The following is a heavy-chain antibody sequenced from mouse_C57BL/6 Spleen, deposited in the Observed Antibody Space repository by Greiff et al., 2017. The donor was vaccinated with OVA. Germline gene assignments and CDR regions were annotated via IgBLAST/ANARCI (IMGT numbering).Heavy chain of an antibody. J-gene: IGHJ1*03. CDR1: GFNIKNTY. D-gene: IGHD1-1*01. Sequence: EVQLVESVAELVRPGASVKLSCTASGFNIKNTYMHWVKQRPEQGLEWIGRIDPANGNTKYAPKFQGKATITADTSSNTAYLQLSSLTSEDTAIYYCARSTTTVVPDWYFDVWGTGTTVTVSS. V-gene: IGHV14-3*01. CDR2: IDPANGNT. CDR3: ARSTTTVVPDWYFDV.